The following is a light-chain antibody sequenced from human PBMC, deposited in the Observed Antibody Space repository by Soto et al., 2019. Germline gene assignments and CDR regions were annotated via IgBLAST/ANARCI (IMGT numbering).Light chain of an antibody. Sequence: DVQMTQSPSSLSASVGDRVTITCRASQDISNFLAWFQQKPGKAPKSLIYEASNLQSGVPPRFSGSASETNLTLTISSLQPEDFATYYCQQYHSYPPTFGQGTKVEIK. CDR2: EAS. V-gene: IGKV1-16*01. CDR3: QQYHSYPPT. CDR1: QDISNF. J-gene: IGKJ1*01.